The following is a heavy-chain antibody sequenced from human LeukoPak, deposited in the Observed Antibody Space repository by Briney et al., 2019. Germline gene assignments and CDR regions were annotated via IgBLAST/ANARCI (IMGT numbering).Heavy chain of an antibody. CDR1: GYTLTSYD. D-gene: IGHD3-22*01. CDR2: MNPNSGNT. Sequence: ASVKVSCKASGYTLTSYDINWVRQATGQGLEWMGWMNPNSGNTGYAQKFQGRVTITRNTSISTAYMELSSLRSEDTAVYYCAREDYYDSGSNDYWGQGTLVTVSS. V-gene: IGHV1-8*01. CDR3: AREDYYDSGSNDY. J-gene: IGHJ4*02.